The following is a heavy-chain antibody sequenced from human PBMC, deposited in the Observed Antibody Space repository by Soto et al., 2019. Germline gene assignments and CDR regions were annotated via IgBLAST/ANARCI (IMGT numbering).Heavy chain of an antibody. Sequence: SETLSLTCTVTGDSISSRSYYWGWIRQPPGKGLEWIGSIYYSGSTYNNPSLRSRVPMSIDTSKDQFSLKLKSVTAADTALYFCARQRTSVVTQAYFDVWGPGXLVTVPS. D-gene: IGHD2-21*02. CDR1: GDSISSRSYY. V-gene: IGHV4-39*01. CDR2: IYYSGST. J-gene: IGHJ4*02. CDR3: ARQRTSVVTQAYFDV.